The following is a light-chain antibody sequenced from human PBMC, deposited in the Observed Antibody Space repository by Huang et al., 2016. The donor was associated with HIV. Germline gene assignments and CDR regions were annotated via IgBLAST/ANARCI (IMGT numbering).Light chain of an antibody. Sequence: DIQMTQSPSSLSASVGDRISITCRASQTISTVLNWYQQKPGKAPKLLIYAASNLQSGVSSRFSGTGSGTLFTLTVTGLLPDDFATYFCQQTSSVPLTFGGGTKVEMK. V-gene: IGKV1-39*01. J-gene: IGKJ4*01. CDR2: AAS. CDR1: QTISTV. CDR3: QQTSSVPLT.